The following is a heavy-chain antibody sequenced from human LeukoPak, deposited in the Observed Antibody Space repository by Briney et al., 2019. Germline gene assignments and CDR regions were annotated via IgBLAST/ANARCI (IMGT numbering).Heavy chain of an antibody. Sequence: GGSLRLSCAASAFTFSSYSMNWVRQAPGKGLEWVSSVSSSSSYIYYADSVKGRFTISRDNAKNSLYLQMNSLRAEDTAVYYCAREPGSGWYSYYYYMDVWGKGTTVTVSS. V-gene: IGHV3-21*01. CDR3: AREPGSGWYSYYYYMDV. J-gene: IGHJ6*03. CDR2: VSSSSSYI. D-gene: IGHD6-19*01. CDR1: AFTFSSYS.